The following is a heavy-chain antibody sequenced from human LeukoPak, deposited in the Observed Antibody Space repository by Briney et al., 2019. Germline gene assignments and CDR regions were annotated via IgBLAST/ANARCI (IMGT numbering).Heavy chain of an antibody. V-gene: IGHV1-46*01. J-gene: IGHJ3*02. CDR2: INPSGGST. CDR3: AREMELIGGAFDI. CDR1: GYTFTSYY. Sequence: ASVKVSCKASGYTFTSYYMHGVRQAPGQGLEWMGIINPSGGSTSYAQKFQGRVTMTRDTSTSTVYTELSSLRSEDTAVYYCAREMELIGGAFDIWGQGTMVTVSS. D-gene: IGHD1-26*01.